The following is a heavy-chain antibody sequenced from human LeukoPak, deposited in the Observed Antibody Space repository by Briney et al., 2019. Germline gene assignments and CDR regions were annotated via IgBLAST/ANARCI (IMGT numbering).Heavy chain of an antibody. CDR2: IYPGDSDT. V-gene: IGHV5-51*01. Sequence: GESLKISCKGSGYSFTSYWIGWVRQMPGKGLEWMGIIYPGDSDTRYSPSLQGQVTISADKSISTAYLQWSSLKASDTAMYYCARQADYYDSSGYSPGDYWGQGTLVTVSS. J-gene: IGHJ4*02. D-gene: IGHD3-22*01. CDR1: GYSFTSYW. CDR3: ARQADYYDSSGYSPGDY.